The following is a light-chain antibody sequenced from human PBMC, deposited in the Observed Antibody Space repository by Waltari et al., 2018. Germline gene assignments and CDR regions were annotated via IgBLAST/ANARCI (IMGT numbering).Light chain of an antibody. J-gene: IGKJ4*01. CDR3: QQRTNWRSVT. CDR2: DAS. CDR1: QSVGSY. V-gene: IGKV3-11*01. Sequence: EIVMTQSPATLPLSPGERATLSCRASQSVGSYLAWYQQKLGQAPRLLIYDASNRATGIPARFSGSGSGTYFTLTISSLGPEDFALYYCQQRTNWRSVTFGGGTKVEIK.